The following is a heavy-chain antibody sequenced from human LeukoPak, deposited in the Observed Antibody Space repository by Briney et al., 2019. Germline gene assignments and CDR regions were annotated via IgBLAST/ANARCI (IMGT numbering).Heavy chain of an antibody. D-gene: IGHD6-6*01. CDR1: GFSFSSNA. CDR3: AKGFEYSSNLDY. J-gene: IGHJ4*02. V-gene: IGHV3-23*01. CDR2: ISGSGDTT. Sequence: GGSLRLSCAASGFSFSSNATSWVRQAPGKGLEWVSAISGSGDTTYYADSVKGRFTISRDNSKNTLYLQMSSLRAEDTALYYCAKGFEYSSNLDYWGQGTLVTVSS.